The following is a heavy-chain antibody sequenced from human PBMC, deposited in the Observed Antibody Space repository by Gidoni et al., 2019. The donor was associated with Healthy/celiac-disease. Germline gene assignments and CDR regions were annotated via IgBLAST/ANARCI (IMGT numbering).Heavy chain of an antibody. CDR1: GFTFSSYS. CDR2: ISSSSSTI. Sequence: EVQLVESGGGLVQPGGSLRLSCAASGFTFSSYSMNWVRQAPGKGLEWVSYISSSSSTIYYADSVKGLFTISRDNAKNSLYLQMNSLRAEDTAVYYCARGDTYYYDSSGYYNDAFDIWGQGTMVTVSS. CDR3: ARGDTYYYDSSGYYNDAFDI. J-gene: IGHJ3*02. V-gene: IGHV3-48*01. D-gene: IGHD3-22*01.